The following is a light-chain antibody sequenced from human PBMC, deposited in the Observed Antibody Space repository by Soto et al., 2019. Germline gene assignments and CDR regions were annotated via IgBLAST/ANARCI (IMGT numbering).Light chain of an antibody. CDR1: QGISSY. Sequence: DIQLTQSPSFLSASVGDRVTITCRASQGISSYLAWYQQKPGKAPNLLIYAASTLQSGVTSRFSGSGSETAFTLTTSRLQPKDFTTYYCQQLNSYPRTFGQGTKVEIK. CDR2: AAS. CDR3: QQLNSYPRT. J-gene: IGKJ1*01. V-gene: IGKV1-9*01.